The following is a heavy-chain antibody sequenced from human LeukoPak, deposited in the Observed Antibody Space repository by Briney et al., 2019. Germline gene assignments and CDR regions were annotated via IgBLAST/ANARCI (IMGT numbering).Heavy chain of an antibody. J-gene: IGHJ3*02. CDR3: VRLAIVVVPEPLGAFDI. CDR1: GGSISSSSYY. D-gene: IGHD2-2*03. Sequence: SETLSLTCTVSGGSISSSSYYWGWIRQPPGKGLEWIGSIYYSGSTYYNPSLKSRVTISVDTSKNQFSLKLSSVTAADTAVYYCVRLAIVVVPEPLGAFDIWGQGTMVTVSS. V-gene: IGHV4-39*01. CDR2: IYYSGST.